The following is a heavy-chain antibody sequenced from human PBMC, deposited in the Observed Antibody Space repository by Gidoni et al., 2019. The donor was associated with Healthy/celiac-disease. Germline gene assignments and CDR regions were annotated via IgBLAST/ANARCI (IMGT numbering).Heavy chain of an antibody. V-gene: IGHV3-30*18. CDR1: GFTFSSYG. J-gene: IGHJ6*02. CDR3: AKDRDILWWFAYYYYGMDV. D-gene: IGHD2-21*01. CDR2: ISYDGSNK. Sequence: QVQLVESGGGVVQPGRSLRLSCAASGFTFSSYGMHWVRQAPGKGLEWVAVISYDGSNKYYADSVKGRFTISRDNSKNTLYLQMNSLRAEDTAVYYCAKDRDILWWFAYYYYGMDVWGQGTTVTVSS.